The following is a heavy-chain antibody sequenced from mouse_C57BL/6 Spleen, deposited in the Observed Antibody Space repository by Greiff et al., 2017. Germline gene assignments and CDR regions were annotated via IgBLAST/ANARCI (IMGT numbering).Heavy chain of an antibody. CDR2: IWGDGST. D-gene: IGHD2-12*01. J-gene: IGHJ2*01. CDR3: AKMGYSYFDD. CDR1: GFSLTSYG. V-gene: IGHV2-3*01. Sequence: QVQLKESGPGLVAPSQSLSITCTVSGFSLTSYGVSWVRPPPGKGLAWLGVIWGDGSTHSPSALISSLSISKDNSKSQVFLKLNSLQTDDTATYYCAKMGYSYFDDWGQGTTLTVSS.